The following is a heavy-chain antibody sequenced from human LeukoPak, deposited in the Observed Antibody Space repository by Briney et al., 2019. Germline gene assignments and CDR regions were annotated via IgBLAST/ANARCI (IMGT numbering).Heavy chain of an antibody. CDR2: IYPGDSDT. V-gene: IGHV5-51*01. J-gene: IGHJ6*03. CDR3: ARQSSGWSPYYYYYMDV. D-gene: IGHD6-19*01. Sequence: GESPKISCKGSGYSFTSYWIGWVRQMPGKGLEWMGIIYPGDSDTRYSPSFQGQVTISADKSISTAYLQWSSLKASDTAMYYCARQSSGWSPYYYYYMDVWGKGTTVTISS. CDR1: GYSFTSYW.